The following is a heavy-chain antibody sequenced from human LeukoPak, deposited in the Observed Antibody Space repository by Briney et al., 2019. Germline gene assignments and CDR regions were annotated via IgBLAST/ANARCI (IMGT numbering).Heavy chain of an antibody. Sequence: GGSLRLSCAASGLIFSSYWMHWVRHAPGKGLAWVSVMYSGSRTDYAGSVKGRFTISRDNSKNTLYLQMNSLRAEDTAVYYCARDRAAADPWGQGTLVTVSS. CDR3: ARDRAAADP. V-gene: IGHV3-53*01. CDR1: GLIFSSYW. CDR2: MYSGSRT. D-gene: IGHD6-13*01. J-gene: IGHJ5*02.